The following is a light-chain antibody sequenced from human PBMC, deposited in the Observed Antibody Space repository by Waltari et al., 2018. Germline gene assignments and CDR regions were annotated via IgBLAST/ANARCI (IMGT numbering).Light chain of an antibody. Sequence: SYELTQPPSVSVSPGQTARITCSGDALPRQYTYWYQQKPGQAPVLVISQDSERPSGIPERFSGSSSGTTVTLTISGVQAEDEADYYCQSDDFTTFVFGSGTKVTVL. V-gene: IGLV3-25*03. J-gene: IGLJ1*01. CDR1: ALPRQY. CDR3: QSDDFTTFV. CDR2: QDS.